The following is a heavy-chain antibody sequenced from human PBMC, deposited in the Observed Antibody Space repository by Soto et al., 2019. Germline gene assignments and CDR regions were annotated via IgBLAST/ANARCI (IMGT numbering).Heavy chain of an antibody. V-gene: IGHV4-59*01. D-gene: IGHD1-1*01. J-gene: IGHJ5*02. Sequence: PSETLSLTCTVSGGSMSRYYWTWIRQPPGKGLEWIGNIHYTGSTNYNPSFKSRVTILLGTSTSQFSLKVSSVTAADTAVYYYARDLTISSTDGPLSPWGHGTLVTVSS. CDR2: IHYTGST. CDR1: GGSMSRYY. CDR3: ARDLTISSTDGPLSP.